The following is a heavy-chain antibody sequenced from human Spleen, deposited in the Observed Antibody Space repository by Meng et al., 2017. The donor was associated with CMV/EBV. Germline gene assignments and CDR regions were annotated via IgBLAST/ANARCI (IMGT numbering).Heavy chain of an antibody. J-gene: IGHJ6*02. V-gene: IGHV4-34*01. CDR1: GGSFSGYY. CDR2: LNHSGST. Sequence: SETLSLTCAVYGGSFSGYYWSWIRQPPGKGLEWIGELNHSGSTNYNPSLKSRVTISVDTSKNQFSLKLSSVTAADTAVYYCARGLRVYCSSTSCLYGMDVWGQGTTVTVSS. D-gene: IGHD2-2*01. CDR3: ARGLRVYCSSTSCLYGMDV.